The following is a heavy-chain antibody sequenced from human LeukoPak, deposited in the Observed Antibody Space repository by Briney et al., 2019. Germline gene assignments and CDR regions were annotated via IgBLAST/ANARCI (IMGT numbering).Heavy chain of an antibody. V-gene: IGHV1-18*01. D-gene: IGHD4/OR15-4a*01. CDR2: ISAYNGNT. CDR3: AKDLTTGGFDP. CDR1: GYTFTSYG. J-gene: IGHJ5*02. Sequence: ASVKVSCKASGYTFTSYGISWVRQAPGQGLEWMGWISAYNGNTNYAQKLQGRVTMTTDTSTSTAYMELRSLRSDDTAVYYCAKDLTTGGFDPWGQETLVTVSS.